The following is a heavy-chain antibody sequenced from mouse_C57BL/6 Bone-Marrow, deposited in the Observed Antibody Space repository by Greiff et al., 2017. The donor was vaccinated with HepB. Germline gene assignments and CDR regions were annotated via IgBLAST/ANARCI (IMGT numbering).Heavy chain of an antibody. CDR2: SRNKANDYTT. CDR3: ARDISHYGSSYWYFDV. D-gene: IGHD1-1*01. J-gene: IGHJ1*03. CDR1: GFTFSDFY. V-gene: IGHV7-1*01. Sequence: EVKLVESGGGLVQSGRSLRLSCATSGFTFSDFYMEWVRQAPGKGLEWIAASRNKANDYTTEYSASVKGRFIVSRDTSQSILYLQMNALRAEDTAIYYCARDISHYGSSYWYFDVWGTGTTVTVSS.